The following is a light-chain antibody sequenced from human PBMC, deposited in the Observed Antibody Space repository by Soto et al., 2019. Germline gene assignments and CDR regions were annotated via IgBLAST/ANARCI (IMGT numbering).Light chain of an antibody. V-gene: IGKV1-6*01. Sequence: AIQLAQSPSSLSASVGDTVTITCRASQDIKDDLGCYQKKPGEAPKLLIYGASNLQGGDPSSFSGSGSGTGFTLTISSLQPGDFATYYLLQDYNYPYTVGQGTKLEIK. J-gene: IGKJ2*01. CDR2: GAS. CDR3: LQDYNYPYT. CDR1: QDIKDD.